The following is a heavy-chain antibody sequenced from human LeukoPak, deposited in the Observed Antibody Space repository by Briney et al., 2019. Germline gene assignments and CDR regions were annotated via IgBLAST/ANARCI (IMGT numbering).Heavy chain of an antibody. D-gene: IGHD6-19*01. CDR2: IYYSGST. J-gene: IGHJ5*02. Sequence: SETLSLTCTVSGGSVGSGSYYWSWIRQPPGKGPEWIGYIYYSGSTNYNPSLKSRVTISVDTSKNQFSLKLSSVTAADTAVYYCARGSSGWFNWFDPWGQGTLVTVSS. V-gene: IGHV4-61*01. CDR3: ARGSSGWFNWFDP. CDR1: GGSVGSGSYY.